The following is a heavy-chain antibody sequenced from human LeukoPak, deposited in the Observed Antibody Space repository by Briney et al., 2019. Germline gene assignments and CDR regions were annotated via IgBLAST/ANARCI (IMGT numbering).Heavy chain of an antibody. CDR3: ARGDWFYLRGYFDY. J-gene: IGHJ4*02. V-gene: IGHV4-34*01. Sequence: PSETLSLTCAVYGESFSGYYWSWIRQSTGKGLEWIGEINHSGSTNYNPSLKSRVTISIDTSKNQSFLNLSSVTAADTAVYYCARGDWFYLRGYFDYWGQGTLVTVSS. CDR2: INHSGST. D-gene: IGHD3-9*01. CDR1: GESFSGYY.